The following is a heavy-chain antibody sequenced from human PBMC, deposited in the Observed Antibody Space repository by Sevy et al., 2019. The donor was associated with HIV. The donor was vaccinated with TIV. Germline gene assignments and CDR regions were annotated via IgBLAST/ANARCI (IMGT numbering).Heavy chain of an antibody. V-gene: IGHV4-59*01. D-gene: IGHD3-22*01. CDR3: AGGEGGYYDSSGYRYWYFDL. Sequence: SETLSLTCTVSGGSISSYYWSWIRQPPGKGLEWIGYIYYSGSTNYNPSLKSRVTISVDTSKNQFSLKLSSLTAADTAGYYCAGGEGGYYDSSGYRYWYFDLWGRGTLVTVSS. CDR1: GGSISSYY. CDR2: IYYSGST. J-gene: IGHJ2*01.